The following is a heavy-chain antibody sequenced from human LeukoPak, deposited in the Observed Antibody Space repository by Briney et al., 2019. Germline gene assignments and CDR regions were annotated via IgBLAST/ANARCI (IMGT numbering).Heavy chain of an antibody. D-gene: IGHD1-1*01. CDR2: IYHTGTT. CDR1: RGSVSSYNW. CDR3: ARDSLRIQSGTTP. V-gene: IGHV4-4*02. Sequence: SGTLSLTCSVSRGSVSSYNWWSWVRQPPGKGLEWIGEIYHTGTTNYNPSLKSRVTISVDMSKNQFSLELYSVTAADTALYYCARDSLRIQSGTTPWGQGTLVTVSS. J-gene: IGHJ5*02.